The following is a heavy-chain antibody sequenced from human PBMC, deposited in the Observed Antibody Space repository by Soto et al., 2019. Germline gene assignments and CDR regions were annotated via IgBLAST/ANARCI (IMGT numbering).Heavy chain of an antibody. CDR2: IIPMLTVT. CDR3: SIGSWSAETFDV. Sequence: QVHLEQSGAEVKKPGSSVKVSCKAAGGTFSTYTLIWVRQAPGQGLEWMGRIIPMLTVTNSAQKFRGRVTLTADKSTSTAFMELTSLTSDDTALYYCSIGSWSAETFDVWGQGTMVSVSS. D-gene: IGHD2-2*01. CDR1: GGTFSTYT. V-gene: IGHV1-69*02. J-gene: IGHJ3*01.